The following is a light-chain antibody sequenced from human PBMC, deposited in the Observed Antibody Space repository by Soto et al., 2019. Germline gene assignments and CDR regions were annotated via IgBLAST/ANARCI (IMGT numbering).Light chain of an antibody. Sequence: DIQLTQSPSFLSASVEDRVSITCRANQGISSYLAWYQQKPGKAPKSLNYAASTLQSGVPSRFSGSGSGTEFALAVSCLQLEDVRTYSCQRRNSYPLFPFGLGTKVDI. J-gene: IGKJ3*01. CDR3: QRRNSYPLFP. CDR1: QGISSY. V-gene: IGKV1-9*01. CDR2: AAS.